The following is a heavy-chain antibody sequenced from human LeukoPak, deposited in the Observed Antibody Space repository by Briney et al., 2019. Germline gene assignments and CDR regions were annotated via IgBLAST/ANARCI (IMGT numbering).Heavy chain of an antibody. CDR2: ISYDGSNK. V-gene: IGHV3-30*18. J-gene: IGHJ4*02. CDR3: AKDSWNYFLGGSRPRHFDY. CDR1: GFTFSSYC. D-gene: IGHD1-7*01. Sequence: GRSLRLSCAASGFTFSSYCMHWVRQAPGKGLEWVAVISYDGSNKYYTDSVKGRFTISRDNSKNTLYLQVNRLRAEDTAVYYCAKDSWNYFLGGSRPRHFDYWGQGTLVTVSS.